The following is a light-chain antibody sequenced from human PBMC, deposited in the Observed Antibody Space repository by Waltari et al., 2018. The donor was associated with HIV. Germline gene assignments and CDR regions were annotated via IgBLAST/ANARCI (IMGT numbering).Light chain of an antibody. V-gene: IGLV2-8*01. CDR3: SSYAGSSMSYA. Sequence: QSALTPPPSASGSPGQSVPISCTGARSDVGAFKYVSLYKTHSGQPPTLLIYDVTKRPSGVPDRFSGSKSGNTASLTVSGLQAEDEAHYYCSSYAGSSMSYAFGTGTKVTVL. CDR2: DVT. J-gene: IGLJ1*01. CDR1: RSDVGAFKY.